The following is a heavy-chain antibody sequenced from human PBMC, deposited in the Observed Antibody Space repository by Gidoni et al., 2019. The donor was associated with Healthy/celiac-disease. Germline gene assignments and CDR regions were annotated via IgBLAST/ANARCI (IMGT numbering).Heavy chain of an antibody. J-gene: IGHJ6*03. V-gene: IGHV3-64D*06. CDR1: GFTFSGYA. CDR2: VNSHGDNT. Sequence: EVQLVESGGGLVQPGGSLSLSCSASGFTFSGYAMHWVRQAPGKGLQFVSAVNSHGDNTFYADFAKGRFTISRDNSKNTLYLQMSSLRPEDTAVYYCVKDRVGSIPYYVDVWGKGTTVTVSS. CDR3: VKDRVGSIPYYVDV. D-gene: IGHD3-10*01.